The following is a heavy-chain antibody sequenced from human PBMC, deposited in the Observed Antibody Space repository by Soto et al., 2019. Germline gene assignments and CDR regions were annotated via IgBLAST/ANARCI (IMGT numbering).Heavy chain of an antibody. D-gene: IGHD7-27*01. V-gene: IGHV3-30-3*01. J-gene: IGHJ2*01. CDR3: ARATWGSSWYFDL. CDR1: GFTFSSYA. CDR2: ISYDGSNK. Sequence: QVQLVESGGGVVQPGRSLSLSCAASGFTFSSYAMHWVRQAPGKGLEWVAIISYDGSNKYHAASVKGRFTISRYNSKNTLYLQMNSLRAEDTAVYYCARATWGSSWYFDLWGRGTLVTVSS.